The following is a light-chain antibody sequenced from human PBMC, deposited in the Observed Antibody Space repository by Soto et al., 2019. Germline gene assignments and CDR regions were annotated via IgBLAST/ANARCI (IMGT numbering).Light chain of an antibody. CDR2: GAS. CDR1: QSVSSSY. Sequence: EIVVTQSPGTLSLSPGERATLSCRASQSVSSSYLVWYHQKPDQAPRLLIYGASSRAHGIPERFSSSGSGTAFPLTISRREPEDFAVYYCQQYGSSPWTFGQGTKVEIK. CDR3: QQYGSSPWT. J-gene: IGKJ1*01. V-gene: IGKV3-20*01.